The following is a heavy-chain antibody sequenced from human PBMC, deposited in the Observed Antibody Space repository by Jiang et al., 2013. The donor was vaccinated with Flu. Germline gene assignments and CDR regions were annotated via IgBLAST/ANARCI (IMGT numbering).Heavy chain of an antibody. D-gene: IGHD2-15*01. V-gene: IGHV4-31*03. J-gene: IGHJ3*02. CDR1: WXPSAVVVTY. CDR3: ARVAVVVVAATGSTCDAFDI. Sequence: QTLSLTLALSLWXPSAVVVTYWRLDPPAPRKGLEWIGYIYYSGSTYYNPSLKSRVTISVDTSKNQFSLKLSSVTAADTAVYYCARVAVVVVAATGSTCDAFDIWGQGTMVTVSS. CDR2: IYYSGST.